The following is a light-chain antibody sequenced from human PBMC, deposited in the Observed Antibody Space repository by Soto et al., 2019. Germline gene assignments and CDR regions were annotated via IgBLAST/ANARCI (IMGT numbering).Light chain of an antibody. V-gene: IGKV1-17*01. CDR1: QDIGND. CDR3: LQHHSYPWT. CDR2: AAS. Sequence: DIQMTQSPSSLSASVGDRVTITCRASQDIGNDLGWYHQKPGSAPRRLIYAASTLQSGVPSRFGGSGSGTYFILTINSVQPEDFATYYCLQHHSYPWTFGQGTKVEIK. J-gene: IGKJ1*01.